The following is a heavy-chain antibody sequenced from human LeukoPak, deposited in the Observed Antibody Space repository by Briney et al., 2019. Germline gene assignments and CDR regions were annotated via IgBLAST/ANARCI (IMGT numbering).Heavy chain of an antibody. V-gene: IGHV3-30-3*01. CDR1: GFTFSSYA. J-gene: IGHJ4*02. D-gene: IGHD6-19*01. CDR3: ARGQGYSSGWYLY. CDR2: ISYDGSNK. Sequence: QPGGSLRLSCAASGFTFSSYAMHWVRQAPGKGLEWVAVISYDGSNKYYADSVKGRFTISRDNSKNTLYLQMNSLRAEDRAVYYCARGQGYSSGWYLYWGQGTLVTVSS.